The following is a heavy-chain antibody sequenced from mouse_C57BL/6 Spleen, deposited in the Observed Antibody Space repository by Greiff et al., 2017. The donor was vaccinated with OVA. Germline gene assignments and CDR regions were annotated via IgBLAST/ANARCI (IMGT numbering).Heavy chain of an antibody. J-gene: IGHJ4*01. D-gene: IGHD2-10*01. CDR2: INPSTGGT. CDR1: GYSFTGYY. Sequence: EVQLQQSGPELVKPGASVKISCKASGYSFTGYYMNWVKQSPEKSLEWIGEINPSTGGTTYNQKFKAKATLTVDKSSSTAYMQLKSLTSEDSAVYYCESYYGNYDYAMDYWGQGTSVTVSS. V-gene: IGHV1-42*01. CDR3: ESYYGNYDYAMDY.